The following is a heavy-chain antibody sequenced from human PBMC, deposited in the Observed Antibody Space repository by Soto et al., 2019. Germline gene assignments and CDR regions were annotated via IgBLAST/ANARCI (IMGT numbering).Heavy chain of an antibody. Sequence: QVQLQESGPGLVKPSGTLSLTCAVSGGSISSSNWWSWVRQPPGKGLEWVGEIYHSGSTNYNPSLKSRVTISVDKSKNQFSLKLSSVTAADTAVYYCARGGMGTLPAEGGSWFDPWGQGTLVTVSS. CDR2: IYHSGST. V-gene: IGHV4-4*02. CDR1: GGSISSSNW. CDR3: ARGGMGTLPAEGGSWFDP. J-gene: IGHJ5*02. D-gene: IGHD2-2*01.